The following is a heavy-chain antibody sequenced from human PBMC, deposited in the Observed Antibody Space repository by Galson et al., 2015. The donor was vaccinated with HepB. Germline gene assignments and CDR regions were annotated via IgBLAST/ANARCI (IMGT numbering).Heavy chain of an antibody. V-gene: IGHV3-23*01. CDR2: LSGNGYKT. D-gene: IGHD2-15*01. J-gene: IGHJ4*02. CDR1: GFAFSTYA. CDR3: APDPFAYSGGH. Sequence: SLRLSCAASGFAFSTYAMSWVRQAPGKGLEWVSALSGNGYKTYYADSVRGRFTISRDNSKNTLYLQMNSLRAEDTAVYYCAPDPFAYSGGHWGQGTLVTASS.